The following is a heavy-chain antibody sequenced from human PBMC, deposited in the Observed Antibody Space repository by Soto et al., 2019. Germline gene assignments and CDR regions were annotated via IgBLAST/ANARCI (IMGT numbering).Heavy chain of an antibody. Sequence: PGGSLRLSCAASGFTFDDYAMHWVRQAPGKGLEWVSGISWNSGSIGYADSVKGRFTISRDNAKNSLYLQMNSLRAEDTASYYCAKGGMNWFDPWGQGTLVTVSS. CDR2: ISWNSGSI. CDR3: AKGGMNWFDP. J-gene: IGHJ5*02. V-gene: IGHV3-9*01. D-gene: IGHD3-16*01. CDR1: GFTFDDYA.